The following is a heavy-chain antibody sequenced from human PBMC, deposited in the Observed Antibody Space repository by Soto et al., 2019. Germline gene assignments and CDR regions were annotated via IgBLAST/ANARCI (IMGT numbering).Heavy chain of an antibody. Sequence: PSETLSLTCAVSGGSISSINWWSWVRQPPGKGLEWIGEIYHSGSTNYNPSLKSRVTISVDKSKNQFSLKLSSVTAADTAVYYCARRGYSGYDHDYWGQGTLVTSPQ. CDR2: IYHSGST. CDR1: GGSISSINW. CDR3: ARRGYSGYDHDY. V-gene: IGHV4-4*02. D-gene: IGHD5-12*01. J-gene: IGHJ4*02.